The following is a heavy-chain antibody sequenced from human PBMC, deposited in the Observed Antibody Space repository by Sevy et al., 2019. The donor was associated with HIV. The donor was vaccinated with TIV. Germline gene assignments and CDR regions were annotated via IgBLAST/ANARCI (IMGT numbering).Heavy chain of an antibody. Sequence: ASVKVSCKASGYTFTNYHITWVRQAPGQGLEWMGWITPNNGNTNYAQRLRSRVTMTTDTSTSTAYMELRSLRSDDTAVYYCARAPSGSQGPGQYFHHWGQGTLVTASS. V-gene: IGHV1-18*01. J-gene: IGHJ1*01. CDR3: ARAPSGSQGPGQYFHH. D-gene: IGHD1-26*01. CDR2: ITPNNGNT. CDR1: GYTFTNYH.